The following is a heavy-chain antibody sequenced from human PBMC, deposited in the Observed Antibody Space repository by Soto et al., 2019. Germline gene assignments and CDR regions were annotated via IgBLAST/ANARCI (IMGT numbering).Heavy chain of an antibody. J-gene: IGHJ4*02. CDR1: GVTIRGYY. V-gene: IGHV4-59*01. CDR2: IYYTGGT. D-gene: IGHD6-13*01. Sequence: ETLSLTCNVSGVTIRGYYWNWIRQPPGKTLEWIGSIYYTGGTNYNPSLKSRVTISVDASKNHFSLKFNSLTAADTAVYYCASGKVSTIAAPDSWGQGTLVTVSS. CDR3: ASGKVSTIAAPDS.